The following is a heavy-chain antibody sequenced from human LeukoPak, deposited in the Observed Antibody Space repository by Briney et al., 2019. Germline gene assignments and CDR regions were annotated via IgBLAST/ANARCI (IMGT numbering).Heavy chain of an antibody. CDR2: IYYSGST. D-gene: IGHD5-12*01. CDR3: ARGFDSKSTYFDY. CDR1: GGSISSYY. V-gene: IGHV4-59*12. Sequence: PSETLSLTCTVSGGSISSYYWNWIREPPGKGLEWIGYIYYSGSTNYNPYLKSRVTISVDTSKNQFSLRLTSVSAADTAVYYCARGFDSKSTYFDYWGQGTLLTVSS. J-gene: IGHJ4*02.